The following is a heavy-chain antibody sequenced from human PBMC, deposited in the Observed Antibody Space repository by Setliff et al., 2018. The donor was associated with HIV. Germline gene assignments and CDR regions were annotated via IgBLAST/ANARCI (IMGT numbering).Heavy chain of an antibody. CDR1: GGTFRGYA. CDR2: INPNSGGT. V-gene: IGHV1-2*02. D-gene: IGHD6-13*01. J-gene: IGHJ5*02. CDR3: ARGGRIAAARFGLFDP. Sequence: GASVKVSCKASGGTFRGYAISWVRQAPGQGLEWMGGINPNSGGTNYAQKFQGRVTMTRDTSISTAYMGLSRLRSDDTAVYYCARGGRIAAARFGLFDPWGQGTLVTVSS.